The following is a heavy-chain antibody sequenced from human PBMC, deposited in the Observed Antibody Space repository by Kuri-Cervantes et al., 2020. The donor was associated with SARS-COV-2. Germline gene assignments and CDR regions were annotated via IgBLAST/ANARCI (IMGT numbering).Heavy chain of an antibody. CDR1: GFTFSSFP. J-gene: IGHJ4*02. Sequence: GESLKISCAASGFTFSSFPMSWVRQAPGKGLEWVSGISGSGANTYYADSVKGWFTISRDNSKNTLYLQMNSLRAEDTAVYYCARGIAVAGAKYFDYWGQGTLVTVSS. D-gene: IGHD6-19*01. CDR3: ARGIAVAGAKYFDY. V-gene: IGHV3-23*01. CDR2: ISGSGANT.